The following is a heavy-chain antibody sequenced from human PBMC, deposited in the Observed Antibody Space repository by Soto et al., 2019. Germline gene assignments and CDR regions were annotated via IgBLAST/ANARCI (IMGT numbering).Heavy chain of an antibody. J-gene: IGHJ4*02. Sequence: GGSLRLSCAASGFTFGGSAMHWVRQASGKGLEWVGHIRSKTNSYATAYAESVKGRFTISRDDSMNTAYLQMNSLKTEDTAVYFCTRHSCAVQWLVIPTDYNFDYWGQGTLVTVSS. CDR3: TRHSCAVQWLVIPTDYNFDY. CDR1: GFTFGGSA. V-gene: IGHV3-73*01. CDR2: IRSKTNSYAT. D-gene: IGHD6-19*01.